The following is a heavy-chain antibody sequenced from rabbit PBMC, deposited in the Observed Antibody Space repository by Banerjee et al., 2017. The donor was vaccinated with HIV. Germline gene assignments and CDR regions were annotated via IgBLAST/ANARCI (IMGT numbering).Heavy chain of an antibody. CDR2: IYAGKGRT. D-gene: IGHD3-1*01. V-gene: IGHV1S7*01. Sequence: QLKETGGGLVQPGGSLTLSCKASGFDFSSYYMSWVRQAPGKGLEWIGTIYAGKGRTYYASWVNGRFTISSDNAQNTVDLQMNSLTAVDRATYFCAKGGYYFNLWGPGTLVTVS. CDR3: AKGGYYFNL. J-gene: IGHJ4*01. CDR1: GFDFSSYY.